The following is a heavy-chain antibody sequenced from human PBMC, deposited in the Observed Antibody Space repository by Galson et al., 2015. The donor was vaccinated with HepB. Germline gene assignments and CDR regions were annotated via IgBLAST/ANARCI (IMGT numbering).Heavy chain of an antibody. CDR3: VRDGIVLMVYDKLQY. CDR2: ISYDGSYE. J-gene: IGHJ4*02. D-gene: IGHD2-8*01. Sequence: SLRLSCAASGFTFRNYAMHWVRQAPGTGLEWVAVISYDGSYEYHAASVKGRFTISRDNSKNTLNLQMSSLRADDTAVYYCVRDGIVLMVYDKLQYWGQGTLVTVSS. CDR1: GFTFRNYA. V-gene: IGHV3-30*04.